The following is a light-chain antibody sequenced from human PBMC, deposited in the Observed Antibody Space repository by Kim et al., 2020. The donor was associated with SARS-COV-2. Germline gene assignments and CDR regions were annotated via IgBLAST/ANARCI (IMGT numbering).Light chain of an antibody. CDR3: QQYNSYSYT. V-gene: IGKV1-5*01. J-gene: IGKJ2*01. CDR1: QSISSW. Sequence: SASGGDRVTITCRDSQSISSWLAWYQQKPGKAPKLLIYDASSLESGVPSRFSGSGSGTEFTVTISSLQPDDFATYYCQQYNSYSYTFGQGTKLEI. CDR2: DAS.